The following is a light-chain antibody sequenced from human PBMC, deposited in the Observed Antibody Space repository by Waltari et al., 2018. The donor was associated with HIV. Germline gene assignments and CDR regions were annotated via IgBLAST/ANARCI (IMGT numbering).Light chain of an antibody. CDR3: QQYGNSPWT. Sequence: DTVLTQSPGTLSLSPGERATLSCRASQSVSSSYLAGYQQKPGQTPRLLIYGASSRATGIPDRVSGSGSGTDFTLTISRLEPEDFAVYYCQQYGNSPWTFGQGTKVEIK. CDR1: QSVSSSY. V-gene: IGKV3-20*01. CDR2: GAS. J-gene: IGKJ1*01.